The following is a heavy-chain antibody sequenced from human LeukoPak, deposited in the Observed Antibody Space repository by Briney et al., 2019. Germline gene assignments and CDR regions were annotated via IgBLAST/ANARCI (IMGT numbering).Heavy chain of an antibody. CDR1: GGSISSGGYS. J-gene: IGHJ2*01. Sequence: PSETLSLTCAVSGGSISSGGYSWSWIRQPPGKGLEWIGYIYQSGSTYYNPSLKSRVTISVDRSKNQFSLKLSSVTAADTAVYYCARGTDSSGYYFQYWYFDLWGRGTLVTVSS. CDR3: ARGTDSSGYYFQYWYFDL. CDR2: IYQSGST. D-gene: IGHD3-22*01. V-gene: IGHV4-30-2*01.